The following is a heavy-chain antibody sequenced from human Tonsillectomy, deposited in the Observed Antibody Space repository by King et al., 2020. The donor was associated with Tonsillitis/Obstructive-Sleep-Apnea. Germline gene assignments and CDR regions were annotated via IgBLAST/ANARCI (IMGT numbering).Heavy chain of an antibody. J-gene: IGHJ4*02. Sequence: VKLVESGGGLVQPGGSLRLSCAASGFTFSGHWMHWVRLVPGKGLLWVAHIEGDGTGPSYADSVKGRFTISRNNANSRLYLQMDSLRAEDTAVYYCASDYCGVDYWGRGPLVIAS. CDR1: GFTFSGHW. V-gene: IGHV3-74*01. D-gene: IGHD3-10*01. CDR3: ASDYCGVDY. CDR2: IEGDGTGP.